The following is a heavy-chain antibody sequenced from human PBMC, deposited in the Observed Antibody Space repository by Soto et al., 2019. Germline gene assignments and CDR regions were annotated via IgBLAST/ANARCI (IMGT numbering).Heavy chain of an antibody. J-gene: IGHJ3*02. CDR3: ATLYQLPLDAFDI. CDR2: IKSKTDGGTT. Sequence: GGSLRPSCTASGFTFSTALMNWVRKAKGKGLEWVGRIKSKTDGGTTDYAAPVKGRFTISRDDSKNTLYLQMISLKTEDTAVYYCATLYQLPLDAFDIWGQGTIVSVSS. CDR1: GFTFSTAL. D-gene: IGHD2-2*01. V-gene: IGHV3-15*07.